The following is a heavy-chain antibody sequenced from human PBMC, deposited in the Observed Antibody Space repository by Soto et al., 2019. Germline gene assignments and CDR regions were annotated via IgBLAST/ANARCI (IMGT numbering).Heavy chain of an antibody. D-gene: IGHD3-22*01. J-gene: IGHJ4*02. CDR3: ANSKTYDSSGYKDY. Sequence: GGSLRLSCAASGFTFSSYAMSWVRQAPGKGLEWVSAISGSGGSTYYADSVKGRFTISRDNSKNTLYLQMNSLRAEDTAVYYCANSKTYDSSGYKDYWGQGTLVTVSS. V-gene: IGHV3-23*01. CDR1: GFTFSSYA. CDR2: ISGSGGST.